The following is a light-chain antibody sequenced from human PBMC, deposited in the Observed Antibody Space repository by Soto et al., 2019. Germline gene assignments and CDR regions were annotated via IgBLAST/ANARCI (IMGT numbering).Light chain of an antibody. V-gene: IGKV1-33*01. J-gene: IGKJ4*01. CDR2: DAS. CDR1: HDVSRN. Sequence: IQMTQSPSSLSASEGDRVTITCQSSHDVSRNLNWFQQKPGEAPQLLIYDASNLERGVPSRFSGSGSGTDFTLTISSLQAEDVATYYCQQYNSMLSFGGGTEVEIK. CDR3: QQYNSMLS.